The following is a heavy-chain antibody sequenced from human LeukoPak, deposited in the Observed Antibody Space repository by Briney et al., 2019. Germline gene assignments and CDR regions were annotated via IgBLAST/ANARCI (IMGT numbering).Heavy chain of an antibody. J-gene: IGHJ5*02. CDR1: GGSISSNY. CDR3: ARHAAYYGSGSWLNWFDP. CDR2: IYYSGST. V-gene: IGHV4-59*08. Sequence: SATLSLTCTVSGGSISSNYWSWIRQPPGKGLEWIGYIYYSGSTNYNPSPKSRVTISVDTSKNQFSLKLSSVTAADTAVYYCARHAAYYGSGSWLNWFDPWGQGTLVTVSS. D-gene: IGHD3-10*01.